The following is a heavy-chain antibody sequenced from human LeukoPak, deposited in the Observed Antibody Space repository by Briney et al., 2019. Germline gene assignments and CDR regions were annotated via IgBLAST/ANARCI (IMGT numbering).Heavy chain of an antibody. J-gene: IGHJ4*02. CDR1: GGSISSGGYY. CDR2: IYYSGST. V-gene: IGHV4-39*07. Sequence: PSETLSLTCAVSGGSISSGGYYWGWIRQPPGKGLEWIGNIYYSGSTYYNPSLKSRLTISVDTSKNQFSLKLSSVTAADTAVYYCARGDSDSSGYYQSFDYWGQGTLVSVSS. D-gene: IGHD3-22*01. CDR3: ARGDSDSSGYYQSFDY.